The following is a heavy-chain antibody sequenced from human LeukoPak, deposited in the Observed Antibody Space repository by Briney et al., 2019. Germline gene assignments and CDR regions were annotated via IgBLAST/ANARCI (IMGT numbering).Heavy chain of an antibody. CDR3: ARGGSGSYYYYYMDV. V-gene: IGHV3-66*01. CDR2: IYSGGST. CDR1: GFTFSSYW. Sequence: PGGSLRLSCAASGFTFSSYWMHWVRQDPGKGLEWVSVIYSGGSTYYADSVKGRFTISRDNSKNTLYLQMNSLRAEDTAVYYCARGGSGSYYYYYMDVWGKGTTVTISS. D-gene: IGHD3-10*01. J-gene: IGHJ6*03.